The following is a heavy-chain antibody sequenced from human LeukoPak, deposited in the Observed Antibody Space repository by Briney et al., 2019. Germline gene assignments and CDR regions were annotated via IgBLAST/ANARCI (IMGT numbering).Heavy chain of an antibody. D-gene: IGHD3-10*01. CDR3: ARGHVLLWFGEFPPRFDP. J-gene: IGHJ5*02. CDR1: GGSISSGGYS. V-gene: IGHV4-30-2*01. CDR2: IYHSGST. Sequence: SETLSLTCAVSGGSISSGGYSWSWIRQPPGKGLEWIGYIYHSGSTYYNPSLKSRVTISVDTSKNQFSLKLSSVTAADTAVYYCARGHVLLWFGEFPPRFDPWGQGTLVTVSS.